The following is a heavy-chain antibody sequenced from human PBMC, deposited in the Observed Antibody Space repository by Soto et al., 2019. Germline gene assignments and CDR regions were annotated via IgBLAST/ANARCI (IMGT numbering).Heavy chain of an antibody. CDR3: ARDGYNSAWSHLYP. CDR1: GFTFSSYA. Sequence: GGSLRLSCAASGFTFSSYAMSWVRQAPGKGLVWVSGINRDGSSTSYADSVKGRFTISRDNGKNTLYLQMNNLRAEDTAMYYCARDGYNSAWSHLYPWGQGSLVTVSS. CDR2: INRDGSST. D-gene: IGHD6-13*01. J-gene: IGHJ5*02. V-gene: IGHV3-74*01.